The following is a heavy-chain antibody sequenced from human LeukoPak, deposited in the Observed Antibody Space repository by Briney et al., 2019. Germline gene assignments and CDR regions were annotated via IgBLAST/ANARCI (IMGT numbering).Heavy chain of an antibody. Sequence: PSETLSLTCTVSGGSISSYYWSWIRQPAGKGLEWIGRIYTSGSTNYNPSLKSRVTISYTSKNRFSLKLNSVTAADTAVYYCARVDGSCSGGSCPSGNWFDPWGQGTLVTVSS. V-gene: IGHV4-4*07. CDR1: GGSISSYY. D-gene: IGHD2-15*01. CDR2: IYTSGST. CDR3: ARVDGSCSGGSCPSGNWFDP. J-gene: IGHJ5*02.